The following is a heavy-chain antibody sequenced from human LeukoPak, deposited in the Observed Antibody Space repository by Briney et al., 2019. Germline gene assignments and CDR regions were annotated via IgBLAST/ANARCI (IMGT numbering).Heavy chain of an antibody. V-gene: IGHV3-9*01. CDR2: ISWNSGSI. CDR1: GFTFDDYA. D-gene: IGHD6-13*01. Sequence: GRSLRLSCAASGFTFDDYAMHWVRQAPGKGLEWVSGISWNSGSIGYADSVKGRFTISRDNAKNSLYLQMSSLRAEDTALYYCAKDGIAAATGSPSFDYWGQGTLVTVSS. CDR3: AKDGIAAATGSPSFDY. J-gene: IGHJ4*02.